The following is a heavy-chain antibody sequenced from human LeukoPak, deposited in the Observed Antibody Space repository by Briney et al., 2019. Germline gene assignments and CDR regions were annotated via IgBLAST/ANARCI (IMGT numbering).Heavy chain of an antibody. D-gene: IGHD5-24*01. CDR2: ITGSGDST. V-gene: IGHV3-23*01. Sequence: GGSLRLSCAASGFIFSTYAMSWVRQAPGKGLEWVSAITGSGDSTYYADSVKGRFTLSRDNSKNTLSLQMNSLRAEDTAVYYCAREGKWLQLRYFDYWGQGTLVTVSS. J-gene: IGHJ4*02. CDR1: GFIFSTYA. CDR3: AREGKWLQLRYFDY.